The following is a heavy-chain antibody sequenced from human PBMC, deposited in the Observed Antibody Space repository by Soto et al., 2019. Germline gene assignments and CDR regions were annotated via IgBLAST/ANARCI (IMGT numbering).Heavy chain of an antibody. CDR1: GFTFSTYA. Sequence: GGSLRLSCVASGFTFSTYAMSWVRQAPGKGLEWVSAISESGGSTNCADSVKGRFTISRDNSKDTLYLQMNSLRAEDTAVYYCAKKGHTTPHRDYFDDWGQGILVTVSS. CDR3: AKKGHTTPHRDYFDD. J-gene: IGHJ4*02. V-gene: IGHV3-23*01. CDR2: ISESGGST. D-gene: IGHD2-2*01.